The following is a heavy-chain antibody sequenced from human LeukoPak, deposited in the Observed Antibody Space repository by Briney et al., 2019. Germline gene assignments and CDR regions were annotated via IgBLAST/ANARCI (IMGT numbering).Heavy chain of an antibody. J-gene: IGHJ4*02. CDR3: ARDRLSSGWYDY. CDR1: GFTFSSYA. Sequence: SGGSLRLSCAASGFTFSSYAMHWVRQAPGKGLEWVAVISYDGSNKYYADSVKGRFTISRDNSKNTLYLQMNSLRAEDTAVYYCARDRLSSGWYDYWGQGTLVTVSS. V-gene: IGHV3-30-3*01. D-gene: IGHD6-19*01. CDR2: ISYDGSNK.